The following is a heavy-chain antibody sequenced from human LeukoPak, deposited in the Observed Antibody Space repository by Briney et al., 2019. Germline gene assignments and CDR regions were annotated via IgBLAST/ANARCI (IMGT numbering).Heavy chain of an antibody. V-gene: IGHV3-48*02. CDR2: ISSSGTTV. CDR3: ARDGLYTAHFDY. CDR1: GFTFSTYT. D-gene: IGHD2-15*01. J-gene: IGHJ4*02. Sequence: GRSLRLSCAASGFTFSTYTMNWVRQTPGKGLEWVSTISSSGTTVHYADSVKGRFSISRDNAKDSLYLQMNSLRDEDAAVYYCARDGLYTAHFDYWGQGTLVTVSS.